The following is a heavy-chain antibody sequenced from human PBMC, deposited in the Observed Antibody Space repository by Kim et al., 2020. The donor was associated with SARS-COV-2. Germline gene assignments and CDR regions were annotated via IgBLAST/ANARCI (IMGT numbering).Heavy chain of an antibody. V-gene: IGHV3-48*03. Sequence: GGSLRLSCAASGFTFSSYEMNWVRQAPGKGLEWVSYISSSGSTIYYADSVKGRFTISRDNAKNSLYLQMNSLRAEDTAVYYCARAHYYYDSSGYPTEYFQHWGLGTLVTVSS. D-gene: IGHD3-22*01. CDR1: GFTFSSYE. CDR3: ARAHYYYDSSGYPTEYFQH. J-gene: IGHJ1*01. CDR2: ISSSGSTI.